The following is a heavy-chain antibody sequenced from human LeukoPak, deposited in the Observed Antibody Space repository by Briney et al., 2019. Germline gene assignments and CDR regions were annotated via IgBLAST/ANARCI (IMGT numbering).Heavy chain of an antibody. CDR3: AKDSLPYLYYDSSGYYPVQDAFDI. CDR2: ISGSGGST. V-gene: IGHV3-23*01. CDR1: GFTFSSYA. Sequence: GGSLRLSCAASGFTFSSYAMSWVRQAPGKGLEWVSAISGSGGSTYYADSVKSRFTISRDNSKNTLYLQMNSLRAEDTAVYYCAKDSLPYLYYDSSGYYPVQDAFDIWGQGTMVPVSS. D-gene: IGHD3-22*01. J-gene: IGHJ3*02.